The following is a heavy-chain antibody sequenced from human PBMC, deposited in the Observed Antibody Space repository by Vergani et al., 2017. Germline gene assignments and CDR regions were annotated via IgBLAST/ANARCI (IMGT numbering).Heavy chain of an antibody. V-gene: IGHV5-10-1*01. D-gene: IGHD2-15*01. CDR3: ARLVVVAATHYYYYGMDV. Sequence: EVQLVQSGAEVKKPGESLRISCKGSGYSFTSYWISWVRQMPXKGLEWMGRIDPSDSYTNYSPSFQGHVTISSDKSISTAYLQWSSLKASDTAMYYCARLVVVAATHYYYYGMDVWGQGTTVTVSS. J-gene: IGHJ6*02. CDR2: IDPSDSYT. CDR1: GYSFTSYW.